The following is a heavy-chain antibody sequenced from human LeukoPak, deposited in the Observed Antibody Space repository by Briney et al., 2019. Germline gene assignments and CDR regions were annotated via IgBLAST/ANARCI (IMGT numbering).Heavy chain of an antibody. CDR2: LYYSGTT. J-gene: IGHJ6*03. Sequence: SETLSLTCTVSGGSISTYYWTWIRQPPGKGLDWIGYLYYSGTTDYNPSLKSRVTISGDTSKNQFSLKLTSVTAADTAVYYCATLLGGDPYYMDVWGEGTTVTVSS. D-gene: IGHD3-3*01. V-gene: IGHV4-59*01. CDR1: GGSISTYY. CDR3: ATLLGGDPYYMDV.